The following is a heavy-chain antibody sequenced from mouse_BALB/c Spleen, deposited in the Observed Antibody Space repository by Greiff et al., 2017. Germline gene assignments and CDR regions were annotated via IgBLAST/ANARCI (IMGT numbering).Heavy chain of an antibody. CDR1: GFAFSSYD. Sequence: EVHLVESGGGLVKPGGSLKLSCAASGFAFSSYDMSWVRQTPEKRLEWVAYISSGGGSTYYPDTVKGRFTISRDNAKNTLYLQMSSLKSEDTAMYYCARDYGYAMDYWGQGTSVTVSS. D-gene: IGHD2-4*01. J-gene: IGHJ4*01. CDR2: ISSGGGST. CDR3: ARDYGYAMDY. V-gene: IGHV5-12-1*01.